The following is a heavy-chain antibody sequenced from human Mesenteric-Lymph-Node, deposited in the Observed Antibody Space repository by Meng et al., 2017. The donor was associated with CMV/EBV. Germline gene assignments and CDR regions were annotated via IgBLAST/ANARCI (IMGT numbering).Heavy chain of an antibody. CDR1: GFTLNTYW. Sequence: GESLKISCVASGFTLNTYWMSWVRQAPGKGLEWVSYISNSGGSTYYAESVKGRFTISRDNSKNTLYLQMNSLRAEDTAVYYCAKDQRTIAQFDYWGQGTLVTVSS. CDR2: ISNSGGST. CDR3: AKDQRTIAQFDY. V-gene: IGHV3-23*01. D-gene: IGHD1-14*01. J-gene: IGHJ4*02.